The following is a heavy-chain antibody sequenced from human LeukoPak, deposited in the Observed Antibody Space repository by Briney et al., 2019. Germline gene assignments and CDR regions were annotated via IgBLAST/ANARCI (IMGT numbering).Heavy chain of an antibody. Sequence: GGSLRLSCAASGFTFSSYAMRWVRQAPGKGLEWVSPISRSEGKKYYADSVKGRFTISRDNSKNTLYLQMNSLRAEDTAVYYCAKDLAPYYYDSSGDSFDYWGQGTLVTVSS. CDR1: GFTFSSYA. J-gene: IGHJ4*02. CDR2: ISRSEGKK. D-gene: IGHD3-22*01. V-gene: IGHV3-23*01. CDR3: AKDLAPYYYDSSGDSFDY.